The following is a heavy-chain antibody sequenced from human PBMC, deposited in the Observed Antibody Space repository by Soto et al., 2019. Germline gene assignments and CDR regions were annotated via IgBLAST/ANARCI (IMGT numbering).Heavy chain of an antibody. D-gene: IGHD5-12*01. CDR2: IYPGNSDT. J-gene: IGHJ4*02. Sequence: GEALKISCKGSEYSFTSYWIGWVRQMPGKALKWMGIIYPGNSDTRYSPSFQGQVTISADKSISTAYLQWSSLKASDTAMYYCARLGVDIVATGLDYWGQGTLVTVSS. V-gene: IGHV5-51*01. CDR1: EYSFTSYW. CDR3: ARLGVDIVATGLDY.